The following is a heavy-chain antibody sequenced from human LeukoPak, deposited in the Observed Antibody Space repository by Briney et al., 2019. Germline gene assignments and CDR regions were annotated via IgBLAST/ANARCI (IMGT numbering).Heavy chain of an antibody. D-gene: IGHD3-10*01. J-gene: IGHJ4*02. V-gene: IGHV3-30*02. CDR3: AKDGEDYYGSGSYYNEYHTDY. CDR1: GFTFSSYG. Sequence: GGSLRLSCAASGFTFSSYGMHWVRQAPGKGLEWVAFIRYDGSNKYYADSVKGRFTISRDNSKNTLYLQMNSLRAEDTAVYYCAKDGEDYYGSGSYYNEYHTDYWGQGTLVTVSS. CDR2: IRYDGSNK.